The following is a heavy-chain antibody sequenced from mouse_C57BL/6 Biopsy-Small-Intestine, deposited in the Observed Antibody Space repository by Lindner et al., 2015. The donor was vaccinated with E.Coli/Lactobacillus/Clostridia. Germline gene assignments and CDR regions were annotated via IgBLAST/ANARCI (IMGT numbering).Heavy chain of an antibody. CDR1: GYAFSTYW. V-gene: IGHV1-80*01. D-gene: IGHD2-13*01. J-gene: IGHJ2*01. CDR3: ARSYGDSFDY. Sequence: VQLQESGAELVKPGASVKISCKASGYAFSTYWMNWVKQRPGKGLEWIGQIYPGDGDTNYNGKFKGKATLTADKSSSTAYMQLGSLTSEDSAVLFCARSYGDSFDYWGQGTTLTVSS. CDR2: IYPGDGDT.